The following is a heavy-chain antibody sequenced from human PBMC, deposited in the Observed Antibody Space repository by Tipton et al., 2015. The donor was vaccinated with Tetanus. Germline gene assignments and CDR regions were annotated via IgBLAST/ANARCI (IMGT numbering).Heavy chain of an antibody. Sequence: TLSLTCTVSGGSIGGYYWSWIRQPPGKGLEWIAYISYTGSSNSKPSLKSRVTTSVDTARNQFSLKLSSVTAADTAVYYCASSEGSDTSMVTSFVYWGQGTLVTVSS. D-gene: IGHD5-18*01. CDR3: ASSEGSDTSMVTSFVY. V-gene: IGHV4-59*12. J-gene: IGHJ4*02. CDR2: ISYTGSS. CDR1: GGSIGGYY.